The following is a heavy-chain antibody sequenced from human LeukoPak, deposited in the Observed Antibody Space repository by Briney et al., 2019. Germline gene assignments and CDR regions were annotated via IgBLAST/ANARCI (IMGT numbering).Heavy chain of an antibody. J-gene: IGHJ6*02. Sequence: GGSLRLSCAASGFTVSSNYMSWVRQAPGKGLEWVSVIYSGGSTYYADSVKGRFTISRDNSKNTLYLQMNSLRAEDTAVYYCAKSPRLGVVVPAAIPYYYYGMDVWGQGTAVTVSS. CDR3: AKSPRLGVVVPAAIPYYYYGMDV. CDR2: IYSGGST. CDR1: GFTVSSNY. V-gene: IGHV3-53*01. D-gene: IGHD2-2*01.